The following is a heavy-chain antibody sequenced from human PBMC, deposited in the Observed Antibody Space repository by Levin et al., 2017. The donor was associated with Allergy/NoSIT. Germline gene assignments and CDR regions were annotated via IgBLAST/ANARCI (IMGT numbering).Heavy chain of an antibody. J-gene: IGHJ4*02. V-gene: IGHV4-30-4*01. Sequence: SETLSLTCTVSGGSISSGDYYWSWIRQPPGKGLEWIGYIYYSGSTYYNPSLKSRVTISVDTSKNQFSLKLSSVTAADTAVYYCARDRAEPGWVDYWGQGTLVTVSS. CDR3: ARDRAEPGWVDY. CDR2: IYYSGST. CDR1: GGSISSGDYY. D-gene: IGHD1-26*01.